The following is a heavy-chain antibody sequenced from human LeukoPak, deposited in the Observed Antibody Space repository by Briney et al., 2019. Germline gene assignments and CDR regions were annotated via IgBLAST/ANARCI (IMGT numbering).Heavy chain of an antibody. Sequence: GGSLRLSCAASGFTFSSYAMSWVRQAPGKGLEWVSAISGSGGSTYYADSVKGRFTISRDNSKNTLYLQMNSLRAEDTAVYYCAKKFRDVAAAGTYYFDYWGQGTLVTVSS. J-gene: IGHJ4*02. V-gene: IGHV3-23*01. CDR3: AKKFRDVAAAGTYYFDY. D-gene: IGHD6-13*01. CDR2: ISGSGGST. CDR1: GFTFSSYA.